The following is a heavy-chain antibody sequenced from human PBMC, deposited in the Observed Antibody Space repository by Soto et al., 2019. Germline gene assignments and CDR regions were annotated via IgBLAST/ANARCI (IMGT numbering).Heavy chain of an antibody. CDR1: GFSLSTSGMC. D-gene: IGHD3-22*01. J-gene: IGHJ4*02. CDR3: ARGYDSSGNPDY. V-gene: IGHV2-70*01. CDR2: IDWDDDK. Sequence: SGPTLVNPTQTLTLTCTFSGFSLSTSGMCVSWIRQPPGKALEWLALIDWDDDKYYSTSLKTRLTISKDTSKSQVVLTMTNMDPVDTATYYCARGYDSSGNPDYWGQGTLVTVSS.